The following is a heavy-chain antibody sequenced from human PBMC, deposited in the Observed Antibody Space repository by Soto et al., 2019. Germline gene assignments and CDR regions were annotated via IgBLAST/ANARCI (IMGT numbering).Heavy chain of an antibody. Sequence: HSYSLSIGSTGSWDSVESYLCTWTRQHPGQGLEWIGYIFASGSTKYNPNLNSRATISVDTPKNQFSLKLRSVTAADTAVYNCARAAVSGSPDYWGQGMLVTVSS. V-gene: IGHV4-59*02. CDR1: WDSVESYL. CDR3: ARAAVSGSPDY. J-gene: IGHJ4*02. CDR2: IFASGST. D-gene: IGHD1-26*01.